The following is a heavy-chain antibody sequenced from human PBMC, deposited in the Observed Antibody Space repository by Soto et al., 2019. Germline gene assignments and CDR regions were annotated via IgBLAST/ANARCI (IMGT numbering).Heavy chain of an antibody. CDR2: IRNTIDDT. V-gene: IGHV3-23*01. D-gene: IGHD4-17*01. CDR1: GFTFSNYG. J-gene: IGHJ5*02. Sequence: EVRLLESGGDLVQPGGSLRLSCAASGFTFSNYGMTWVRQAPGKGPEWVSSIRNTIDDTYYADSVEGRFTISRDNSKNALYLQMNDLRAEDTAMYYCVKKFDDRRTTFWFDTWGQGTLVTVAS. CDR3: VKKFDDRRTTFWFDT.